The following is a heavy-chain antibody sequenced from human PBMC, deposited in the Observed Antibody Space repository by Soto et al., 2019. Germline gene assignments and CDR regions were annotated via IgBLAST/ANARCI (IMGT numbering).Heavy chain of an antibody. J-gene: IGHJ4*02. D-gene: IGHD7-27*01. Sequence: QVQLVQSGAEVKKPGASVKVSCKASGYTFTTYDINWMRQATGQGLEWIGWMSPKTGNTGYAQNFQGRVTMTRNPSISTAYMELSSLTSEDTAVYYCARGPPHWGFDLWGQGTLVPVSS. CDR2: MSPKTGNT. V-gene: IGHV1-8*01. CDR1: GYTFTTYD. CDR3: ARGPPHWGFDL.